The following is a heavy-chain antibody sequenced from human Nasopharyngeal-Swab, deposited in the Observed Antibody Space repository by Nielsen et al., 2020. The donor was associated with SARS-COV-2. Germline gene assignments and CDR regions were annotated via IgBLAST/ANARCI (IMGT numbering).Heavy chain of an antibody. CDR1: GFIFCDCA. CDR3: SRAREIYYYDSSGYYFDS. D-gene: IGHD3-22*01. J-gene: IGHJ4*01. Sequence: GGAMRLSCTASGFIFCDCAMSWFRQAPGKGLEWVGLIRSRTYGGTTKYAVSVNGGFSISRDDCKSIAYLQMNSLKTEETAVYYCSRAREIYYYDSSGYYFDSWGQGTMVTVSS. CDR2: IRSRTYGGTT. V-gene: IGHV3-49*03.